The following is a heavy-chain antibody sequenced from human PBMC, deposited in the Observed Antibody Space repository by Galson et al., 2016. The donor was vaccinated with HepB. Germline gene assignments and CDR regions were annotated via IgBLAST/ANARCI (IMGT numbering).Heavy chain of an antibody. CDR3: ARKLYYYDSSDFVWFDP. V-gene: IGHV3-7*01. CDR2: IKQDGSEQ. CDR1: GFTFSGYN. J-gene: IGHJ5*02. Sequence: SLRLSCAASGFTFSGYNMDWVRQAPGKGLECVANIKQDGSEQYYVDSVKGRFTISRDNAKKSLYLQMNSLRAEDTAVYYCARKLYYYDSSDFVWFDPWGQGTLVTVSS. D-gene: IGHD3-22*01.